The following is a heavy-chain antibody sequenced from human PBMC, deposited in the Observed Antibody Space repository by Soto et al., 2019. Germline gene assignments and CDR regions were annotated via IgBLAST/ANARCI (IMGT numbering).Heavy chain of an antibody. CDR3: TKHLPSKKTQRRLSDAFHI. CDR1: GFTFSNYA. D-gene: IGHD3-16*01. J-gene: IGHJ3*02. Sequence: EVRLLESGGGLVQPGGSLRLSCVASGFTFSNYAMSWVRQAPGKGLEWVSVVTGRSRSTYYADSVEGRFIISRDTSRNTLFLQLNSLGAEDTAVYYCTKHLPSKKTQRRLSDAFHIWGQGTILTVSS. V-gene: IGHV3-23*01. CDR2: VTGRSRST.